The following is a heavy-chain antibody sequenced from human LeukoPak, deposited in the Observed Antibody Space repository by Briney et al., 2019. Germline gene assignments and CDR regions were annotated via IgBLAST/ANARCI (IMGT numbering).Heavy chain of an antibody. CDR3: AKVGDGYSYDY. D-gene: IGHD5-24*01. J-gene: IGHJ4*02. CDR1: GFTFSSHA. Sequence: GGFLRLSCSASGFTFSSHAMHWVRQAPGKGLEYVSAISRSGGQTYYADSVKGRFIISRDNSKNILSLQMSSLRLEDMAVYYCAKVGDGYSYDYWGQGTLVTVSS. V-gene: IGHV3-64D*06. CDR2: ISRSGGQT.